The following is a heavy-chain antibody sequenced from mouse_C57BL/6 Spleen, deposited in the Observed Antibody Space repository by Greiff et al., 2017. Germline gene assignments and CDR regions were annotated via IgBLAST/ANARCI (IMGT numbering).Heavy chain of an antibody. CDR3: ASYGSSLYYFDY. CDR2: IYPRSGNT. J-gene: IGHJ2*01. CDR1: GYTFTSYG. D-gene: IGHD1-1*01. Sequence: VHLVESGAELARPGASVKLSCKASGYTFTSYGISWVKQRTGQGLEWIGEIYPRSGNTYYNEKFKGKATLTADKSSSTAYMELRSLTSEDSAVYFCASYGSSLYYFDYWGQGTTLTVSS. V-gene: IGHV1-81*01.